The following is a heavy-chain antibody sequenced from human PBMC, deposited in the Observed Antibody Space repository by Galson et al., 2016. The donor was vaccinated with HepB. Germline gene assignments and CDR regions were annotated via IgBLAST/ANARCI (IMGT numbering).Heavy chain of an antibody. CDR2: IKSRIDGEIT. CDR1: GFTFVNAW. CDR3: TTGLMRVVGSKSGF. V-gene: IGHV3-15*07. J-gene: IGHJ4*02. D-gene: IGHD5-12*01. Sequence: SLRLSCAASGFTFVNAWMNWPRQAPGKGLEWVGRIKSRIDGEITYYAAPVKGRFTISRDDSKNAVYLPLSDLKTEETAVNYWTTGLMRVVGSKSGFWGQGTLVNVS.